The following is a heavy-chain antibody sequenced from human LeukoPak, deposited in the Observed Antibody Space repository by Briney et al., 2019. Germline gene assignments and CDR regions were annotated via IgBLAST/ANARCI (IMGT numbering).Heavy chain of an antibody. CDR2: IYYSGST. CDR3: ARGADWFDP. J-gene: IGHJ5*02. Sequence: PSETLSLTCTVSGGSISSYYWSWIRQPPGKGPEWIGYIYYSGSTNYNPSLKSRVTISVDTSKNQFSLKLSSVTAADTAVYYCARGADWFDPWGQGTLVTVSS. CDR1: GGSISSYY. V-gene: IGHV4-59*01.